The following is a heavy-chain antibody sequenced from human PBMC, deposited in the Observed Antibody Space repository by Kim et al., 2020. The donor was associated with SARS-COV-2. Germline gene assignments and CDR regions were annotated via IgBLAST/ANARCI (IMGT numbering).Heavy chain of an antibody. D-gene: IGHD1-26*01. V-gene: IGHV4-31*03. CDR2: IYYSGST. CDR1: GGSISSGGYY. Sequence: SETLSLTCTVSGGSISSGGYYWSWIRQHPGKGLEWIGYIYYSGSTYYNPSLKSRVTISVDTSKNQFSLKLSSVTAADTAVYYCARAKSGSYSHQAWGQGTLVTVSS. CDR3: ARAKSGSYSHQA. J-gene: IGHJ5*02.